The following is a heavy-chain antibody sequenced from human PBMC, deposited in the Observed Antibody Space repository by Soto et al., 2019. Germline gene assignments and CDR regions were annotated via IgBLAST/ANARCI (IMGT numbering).Heavy chain of an antibody. Sequence: GGSLRLSCAASGFTFSSYSMNWVRQAPGKGLEWVSSISGSSSSTYYADSVKGRFTISRDNAKNSLYLQMNSLRAEDTAVYYCARESAAPNHDAFDIWGQGTMVTVSS. J-gene: IGHJ3*02. CDR2: ISGSSSST. CDR3: ARESAAPNHDAFDI. V-gene: IGHV3-21*01. CDR1: GFTFSSYS. D-gene: IGHD2-15*01.